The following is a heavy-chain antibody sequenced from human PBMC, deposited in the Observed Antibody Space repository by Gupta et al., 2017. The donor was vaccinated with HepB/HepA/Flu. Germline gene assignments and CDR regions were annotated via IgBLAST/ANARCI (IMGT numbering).Heavy chain of an antibody. D-gene: IGHD3-3*01. CDR3: AKDLSFWSAMDV. CDR1: GFRIRGTA. Sequence: EVQLLESGGGLTQPGWSLRLSCAASGFRIRGTAMTWVRQAPGKGREWVSGIGSDIRTHYADSVKGRFTISRDNSKNMVYLQMNSLRAEDTAVYYCAKDLSFWSAMDVWGKGTTVTVSS. J-gene: IGHJ6*03. CDR2: IGSDIRT. V-gene: IGHV3-23*01.